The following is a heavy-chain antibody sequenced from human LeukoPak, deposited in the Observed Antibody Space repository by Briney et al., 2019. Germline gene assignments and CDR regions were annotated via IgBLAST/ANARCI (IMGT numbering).Heavy chain of an antibody. CDR2: MYSGGDT. D-gene: IGHD6-13*01. CDR1: GFTVSDNY. CDR3: ARDAPQVPAAGVLAS. V-gene: IGHV3-53*01. Sequence: GGSLRLSCAASGFTVSDNYMSWVRQAPGKGLEWVSAMYSGGDTYYADSLKGRFTFSRDISKNTLYLQMNGLRTEDTAMYYCARDAPQVPAAGVLASWGQGTLVTVSS. J-gene: IGHJ5*02.